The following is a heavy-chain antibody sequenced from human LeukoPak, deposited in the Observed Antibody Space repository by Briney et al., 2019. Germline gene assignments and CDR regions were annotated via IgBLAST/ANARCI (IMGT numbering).Heavy chain of an antibody. CDR2: ISYDGSNK. CDR3: ARLCVSLWAFDY. J-gene: IGHJ4*02. CDR1: GFTFSSYA. Sequence: PGGSLRLSCAASGFTFSSYAMHWVRQAPGKGLEWVAVISYDGSNKYYADSVKCRFTISRDNSKNTLYLQMNSLRAEDTAVYYCARLCVSLWAFDYWGQGTLVTVSS. V-gene: IGHV3-30*04. D-gene: IGHD3-16*01.